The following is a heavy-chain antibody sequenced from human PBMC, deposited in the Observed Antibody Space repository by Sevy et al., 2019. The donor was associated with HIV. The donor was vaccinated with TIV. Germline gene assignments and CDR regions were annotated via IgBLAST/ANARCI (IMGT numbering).Heavy chain of an antibody. CDR3: ARDDGNYYFHY. CDR2: IKQDAGQK. V-gene: IGHV3-7*01. D-gene: IGHD1-7*01. CDR1: GFTFSKYW. Sequence: GGSLRLSCAASGFTFSKYWMGWVRQAPGKGLEWVANIKQDAGQKYYVDSVKGRFTISRDNAKNSLYLQMNSLIAEDTAVYFCARDDGNYYFHYWGQGTLVTVSS. J-gene: IGHJ4*02.